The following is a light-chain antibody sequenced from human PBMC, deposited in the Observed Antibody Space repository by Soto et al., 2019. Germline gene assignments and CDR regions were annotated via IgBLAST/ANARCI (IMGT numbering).Light chain of an antibody. V-gene: IGKV3-20*01. Sequence: EIVLTQSPGTLSLSPGERDTLSCRASQSVRSSYLAWYQQKPGQAPRLLIYGASSRATGIPDRFSGSGSGTDFTLTISRLEPEDFAVYYCQQYGSSPFTFGPGTKVDIK. CDR3: QQYGSSPFT. CDR1: QSVRSSY. CDR2: GAS. J-gene: IGKJ3*01.